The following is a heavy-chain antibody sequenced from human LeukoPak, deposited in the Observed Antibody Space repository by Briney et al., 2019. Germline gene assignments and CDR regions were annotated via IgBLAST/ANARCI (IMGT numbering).Heavy chain of an antibody. D-gene: IGHD2-2*01. J-gene: IGHJ4*02. CDR1: GYTFTSYG. Sequence: GASVKVSCKASGYTFTSYGISWVRQAPGQGLEWMGWISAYNGNTNYAQKLQGRVTMTTDTSTSTAYMELSSLRSEDTAVYYCARGEGDIVVVPAAVHFDYWGQGTLVTVSS. CDR2: ISAYNGNT. V-gene: IGHV1-18*01. CDR3: ARGEGDIVVVPAAVHFDY.